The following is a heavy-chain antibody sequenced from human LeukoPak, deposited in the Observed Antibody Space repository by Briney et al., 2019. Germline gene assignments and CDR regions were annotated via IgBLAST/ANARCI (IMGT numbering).Heavy chain of an antibody. CDR3: AEGDYVSSSI. Sequence: ASVKVSCKASGNTFTNYYMHWVRQATGQGLEWMGIINPSGGSRTYTQRFQGRVTMTRDTSTSTVYMELSSLRSDDTAVYYCAEGDYVSSSIWGLGTLVTVSS. CDR2: INPSGGSR. CDR1: GNTFTNYY. D-gene: IGHD3-16*01. V-gene: IGHV1-46*01. J-gene: IGHJ4*02.